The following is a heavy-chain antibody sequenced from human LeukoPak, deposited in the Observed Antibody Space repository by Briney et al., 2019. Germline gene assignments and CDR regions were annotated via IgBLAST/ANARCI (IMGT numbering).Heavy chain of an antibody. V-gene: IGHV3-21*04. CDR2: ISSSSSYI. CDR3: AKDRTYYDFWSGYYDYYMDV. J-gene: IGHJ6*03. CDR1: GFTFSSYS. Sequence: GGSLRLSCAASGFTFSSYSMNWVRQAPGKGLEWVSSISSSSSYIYYADSVKGRFTISRDSSKNSLYLQMNSLRTEDTALYYCAKDRTYYDFWSGYYDYYMDVWGKGTTVTVSS. D-gene: IGHD3-3*01.